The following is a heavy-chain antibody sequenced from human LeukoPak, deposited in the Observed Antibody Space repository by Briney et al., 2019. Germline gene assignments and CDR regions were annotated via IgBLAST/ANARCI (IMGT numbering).Heavy chain of an antibody. V-gene: IGHV4-59*08. CDR3: ARHPRDGYNSPYFYYGVAV. Sequence: PSETLSLTCSVSGGSISRYYWSWIRQPPGKGLEWIGDIYYNASTNYNPSLKSRFTISVDTSKNQFSLKLSSVTAADTAVYYCARHPRDGYNSPYFYYGVAVWGHGTTVTVSS. CDR1: GGSISRYY. J-gene: IGHJ6*02. CDR2: IYYNAST. D-gene: IGHD5-24*01.